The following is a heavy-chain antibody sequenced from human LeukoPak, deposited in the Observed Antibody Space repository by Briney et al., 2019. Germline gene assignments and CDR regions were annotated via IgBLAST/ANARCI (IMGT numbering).Heavy chain of an antibody. Sequence: SETLSLTCTVSGGSVSNYYWSWIRQSPGKGLEWIGYIYYTETSYNPSLKSRVTISADTSKNQFSLKLYSVAAADTAVYYCATRKLGNDYWGQGTLVTVSS. V-gene: IGHV4-59*02. CDR2: IYYTET. D-gene: IGHD7-27*01. J-gene: IGHJ4*02. CDR3: ATRKLGNDY. CDR1: GGSVSNYY.